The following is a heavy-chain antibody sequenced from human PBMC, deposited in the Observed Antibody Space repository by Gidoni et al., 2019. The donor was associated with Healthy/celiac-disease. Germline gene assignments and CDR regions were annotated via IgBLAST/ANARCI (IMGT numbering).Heavy chain of an antibody. CDR1: GGTFSSYA. Sequence: QVQLVQSGAEVKKPGSSVKVSCKASGGTFSSYAISWVRQAPGQGLEWMGGHIPIFGTANYAQKFKGRVTITADKSTSTAYMELSSLRSEDTAVYYCARRDGVLYTTQNWFDPWGQGTLVTVSS. D-gene: IGHD2-15*01. CDR3: ARRDGVLYTTQNWFDP. J-gene: IGHJ5*02. CDR2: HIPIFGTA. V-gene: IGHV1-69*06.